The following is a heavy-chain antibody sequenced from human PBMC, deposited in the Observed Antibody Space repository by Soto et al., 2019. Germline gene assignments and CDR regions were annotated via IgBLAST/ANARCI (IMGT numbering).Heavy chain of an antibody. Sequence: ASVKVSCKASGYIFTNYDMHWVRQAPGQRLEWMGWINTGNGNTKYSQTFQGRVTITRDTSAGTVYMEVSSLRSEDTAVYYCVKEKSLTISGALITDGMDVWGQGTTVTVSS. CDR3: VKEKSLTISGALITDGMDV. CDR2: INTGNGNT. J-gene: IGHJ6*02. V-gene: IGHV1-3*04. D-gene: IGHD3-3*01. CDR1: GYIFTNYD.